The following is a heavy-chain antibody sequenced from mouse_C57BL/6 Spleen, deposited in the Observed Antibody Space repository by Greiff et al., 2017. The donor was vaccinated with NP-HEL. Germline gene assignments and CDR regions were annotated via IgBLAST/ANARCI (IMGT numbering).Heavy chain of an antibody. V-gene: IGHV5-17*01. CDR2: ISSGSSTI. D-gene: IGHD2-1*01. CDR3: ARPEGNYAWLDAMDY. CDR1: GFTFSDYG. Sequence: EVQLVESGGGLVKPGGSLKLSCAASGFTFSDYGMHWVRQAPEKGLEWVAYISSGSSTIYYADTVKGRFTISRDNAKNTLFLQMTSLRSEDTAMYYCARPEGNYAWLDAMDYWGQGTSVTVSS. J-gene: IGHJ4*01.